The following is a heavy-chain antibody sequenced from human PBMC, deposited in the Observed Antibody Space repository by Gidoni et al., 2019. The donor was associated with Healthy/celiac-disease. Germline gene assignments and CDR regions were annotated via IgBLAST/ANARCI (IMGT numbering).Heavy chain of an antibody. J-gene: IGHJ6*02. Sequence: QLQLQESGPGLVKPSETMSLTCTVSGGSISSSSYYWGWIRQPPGKRLEWIVSIYYSGSTYYNPSLKSRVTISVDTSKNQFSLKLSSVTAADTAVYYCARHDRTDQRIPYYYYGMDVWGQGTTVTVSS. V-gene: IGHV4-39*01. D-gene: IGHD2-15*01. CDR3: ARHDRTDQRIPYYYYGMDV. CDR1: GGSISSSSYY. CDR2: IYYSGST.